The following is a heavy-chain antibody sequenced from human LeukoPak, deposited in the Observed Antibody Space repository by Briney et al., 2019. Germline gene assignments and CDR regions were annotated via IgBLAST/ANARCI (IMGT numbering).Heavy chain of an antibody. CDR1: GFTFSSYA. V-gene: IGHV3-30*04. Sequence: GGSLRLSCAASGFTFSSYAMHWVRQAPGEGLEWVAVISYDGSNKYYADSVKGRFTISRDNSKNTLYLQMNSLRAEDTAVYYCARDQKLGELNPPHYYYGMDVWGQGTTVTVSS. CDR3: ARDQKLGELNPPHYYYGMDV. D-gene: IGHD3-10*01. J-gene: IGHJ6*02. CDR2: ISYDGSNK.